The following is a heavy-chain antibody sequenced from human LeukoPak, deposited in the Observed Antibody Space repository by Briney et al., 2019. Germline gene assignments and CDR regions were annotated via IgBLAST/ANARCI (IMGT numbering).Heavy chain of an antibody. CDR2: IIPIFGTA. D-gene: IGHD3-10*01. J-gene: IGHJ5*02. CDR1: GGTFSGYA. V-gene: IGHV1-69*01. CDR3: ARGYYYGSGSYSPLFDP. Sequence: GASVKVSCKASGGTFSGYAISWVRQAPGQGLEWMGGIIPIFGTANYAQKFQGRVTITADESTSIAYMELSSLRSEDTAVYYCARGYYYGSGSYSPLFDPWGQGTLVTVSS.